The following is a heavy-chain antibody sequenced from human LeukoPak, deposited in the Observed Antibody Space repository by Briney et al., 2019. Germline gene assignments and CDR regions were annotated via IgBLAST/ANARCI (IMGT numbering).Heavy chain of an antibody. V-gene: IGHV3-23*01. J-gene: IGHJ4*02. CDR2: ISHSGAT. CDR1: GFPFSSYT. CDR3: ARRSHASPAGYTPFFDS. D-gene: IGHD6-13*01. Sequence: GGSLRLSCAGSGFPFSSYTINWVRQGPGKGMEWASTISHSGATYYEDSVKGRFTISTDNSKNTVFLQMNSLRAEDTALYFCARRSHASPAGYTPFFDSWGQGTLVTVSS.